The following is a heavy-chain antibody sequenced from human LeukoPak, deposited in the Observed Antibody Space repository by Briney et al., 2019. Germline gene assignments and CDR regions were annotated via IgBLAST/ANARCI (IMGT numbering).Heavy chain of an antibody. Sequence: SEALSLTCAVYGGSFSDYYWSWIRQPPGKGLEWIGEINHRRSTNYNPSLKSRVTISVDTSKNQFSLRLSSVTAADTAVYYCARSAIDVYYYDSRADKDAFDMWGQGTMVTVSS. D-gene: IGHD3-22*01. CDR3: ARSAIDVYYYDSRADKDAFDM. V-gene: IGHV4-34*01. CDR1: GGSFSDYY. J-gene: IGHJ3*02. CDR2: INHRRST.